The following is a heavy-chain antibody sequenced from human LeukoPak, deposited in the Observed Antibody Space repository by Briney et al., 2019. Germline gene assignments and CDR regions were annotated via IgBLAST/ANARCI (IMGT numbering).Heavy chain of an antibody. Sequence: SVKVSCKTSGGTFSSYAITWVRQTPRQRLEWMGGIIPIFGTTKYAQAFQDRVTITADTSTNTAYMELSSLTSDDTAVYYCARWTDAYNNASGYCDYYMDVWGKGTTVIVSS. CDR3: ARWTDAYNNASGYCDYYMDV. D-gene: IGHD3-10*01. J-gene: IGHJ6*03. CDR2: IIPIFGTT. V-gene: IGHV1-69*06. CDR1: GGTFSSYA.